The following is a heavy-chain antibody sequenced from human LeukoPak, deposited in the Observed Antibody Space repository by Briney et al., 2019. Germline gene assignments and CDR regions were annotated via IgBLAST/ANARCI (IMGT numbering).Heavy chain of an antibody. CDR3: AREGNGLLSKDFDY. CDR2: IGPHSSAT. Sequence: GASVKVSCKSSGFTFTDYYIHWVRQAPGQGLEWMGYIGPHSSATSSPQEFQGGVTMTRDTSMSTAYMELTRLTSDDTAVYYCAREGNGLLSKDFDYWGRGTLVTVSS. CDR1: GFTFTDYY. J-gene: IGHJ4*02. D-gene: IGHD2/OR15-2a*01. V-gene: IGHV1-2*02.